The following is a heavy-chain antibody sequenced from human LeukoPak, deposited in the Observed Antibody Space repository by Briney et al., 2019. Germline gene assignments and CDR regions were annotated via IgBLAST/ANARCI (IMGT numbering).Heavy chain of an antibody. CDR1: GFTFSSYW. CDR2: IKQDGSEK. J-gene: IGHJ6*03. V-gene: IGHV3-7*01. D-gene: IGHD3-22*01. CDR3: ARAGGLSDYDNKGGYYYMDV. Sequence: GGSLRLSCAASGFTFSSYWMSWVRQAPGKGLEWVANIKQDGSEKYYVDSVKGRFTISRDNAKNSLYLQMNSLTAEDTAVYYCARAGGLSDYDNKGGYYYMDVWGKGTTVTVSS.